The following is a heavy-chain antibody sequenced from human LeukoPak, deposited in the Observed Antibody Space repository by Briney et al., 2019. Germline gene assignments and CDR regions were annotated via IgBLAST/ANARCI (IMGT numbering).Heavy chain of an antibody. V-gene: IGHV1-18*01. CDR1: GYTFTSYG. CDR3: ARDKGYGDHAWIGWYFDL. Sequence: ASVKVSCKASGYTFTSYGISWVRQAPGQGPEWMGWISAYNGNTNYAQKLQGRVTMTTDTSTSTAYMELRSLRSDDTAVYYCARDKGYGDHAWIGWYFDLWGRGTLVTVSS. CDR2: ISAYNGNT. D-gene: IGHD4-17*01. J-gene: IGHJ2*01.